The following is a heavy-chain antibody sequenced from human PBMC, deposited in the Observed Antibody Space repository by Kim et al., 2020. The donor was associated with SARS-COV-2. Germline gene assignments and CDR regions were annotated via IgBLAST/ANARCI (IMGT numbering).Heavy chain of an antibody. D-gene: IGHD3-10*01. Sequence: SETLSLTCTVSGGSITSSSYYWGWIRQPPGKGLEWIGSIYYSGSTYYNPSLKSRVTISLDTSKNQFSLKLTSVTAADTAVYYCASLWFGESLYNWFDPWDQGILVIVSS. CDR1: GGSITSSSYY. J-gene: IGHJ5*02. CDR2: IYYSGST. CDR3: ASLWFGESLYNWFDP. V-gene: IGHV4-39*01.